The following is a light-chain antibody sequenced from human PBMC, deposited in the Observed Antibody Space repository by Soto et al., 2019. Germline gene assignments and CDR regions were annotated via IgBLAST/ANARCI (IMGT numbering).Light chain of an antibody. CDR1: QSVSSY. CDR2: DSS. V-gene: IGKV3-11*01. J-gene: IGKJ3*01. CDR3: QHYGNSPPSVT. Sequence: EIVLTQFPATLSLSPGDGATLSCRASQSVSSYLAWYQQKRGQAPRLLIYDSSNRATGIPARFSGSGSGTDFSLIISSLEPEDFAVYYCQHYGNSPPSVTFGPGTKVEIK.